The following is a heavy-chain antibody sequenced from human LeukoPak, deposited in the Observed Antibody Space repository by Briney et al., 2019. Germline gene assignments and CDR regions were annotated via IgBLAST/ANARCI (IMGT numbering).Heavy chain of an antibody. V-gene: IGHV3-23*01. CDR3: PGVARGYFDY. Sequence: PGGSLRLSCAASGFTFSKYAMTWVRQAPGKGLEWVSAITASGTTTYYADSVKGRFTISRDNSKNTLYLQMNSLRAEDTAVYYCPGVARGYFDYWGQGTLVTVSS. CDR2: ITASGTTT. J-gene: IGHJ4*02. CDR1: GFTFSKYA. D-gene: IGHD3-3*01.